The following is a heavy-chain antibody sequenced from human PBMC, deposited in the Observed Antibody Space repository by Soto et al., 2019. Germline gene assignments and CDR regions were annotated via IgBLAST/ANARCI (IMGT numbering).Heavy chain of an antibody. V-gene: IGHV4-59*08. J-gene: IGHJ6*02. Sequence: PSETLSLTCTVSGASISGSHWSWIRQPPGKGLEWIAYIHYRGSTDYSPSLKSRVTMSIDTSQNQFSLNLRSVTPADTAVYYSARLAPLILAGNSYYHAMDVWAQGTPVTVSS. D-gene: IGHD6-19*01. CDR3: ARLAPLILAGNSYYHAMDV. CDR2: IHYRGST. CDR1: GASISGSH.